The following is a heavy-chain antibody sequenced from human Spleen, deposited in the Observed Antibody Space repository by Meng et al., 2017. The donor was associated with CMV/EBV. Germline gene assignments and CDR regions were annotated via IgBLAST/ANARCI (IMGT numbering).Heavy chain of an antibody. V-gene: IGHV4-38-2*02. CDR1: GYSISSGYY. CDR2: IYHSGST. Sequence: SETLSLTCTVSGYSISSGYYWGWIRQPPGKGLEWMGSIYHSGSTYYNPSLKSRVTISVDTSKNQFSLKLSSVTAADTAVYYCARGRRYCSSISCYRPSKDYGMDVWGQGTTVTVSS. CDR3: ARGRRYCSSISCYRPSKDYGMDV. D-gene: IGHD2-2*02. J-gene: IGHJ6*02.